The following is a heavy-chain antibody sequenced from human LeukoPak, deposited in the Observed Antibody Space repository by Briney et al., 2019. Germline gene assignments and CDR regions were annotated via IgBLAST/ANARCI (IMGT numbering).Heavy chain of an antibody. CDR1: GFTFNNYW. J-gene: IGHJ3*02. Sequence: PGGSLRLSCAASGFTFNNYWLSWVRQAPGKGLEWVANIRPDGSEKYYVGSLKGRFTISRDNAKNSLYLQMNSLRAEDTAVYYCARGDYYDSRGYFNDAFDIWGQGTMVTVSS. CDR3: ARGDYYDSRGYFNDAFDI. V-gene: IGHV3-7*01. CDR2: IRPDGSEK. D-gene: IGHD3-22*01.